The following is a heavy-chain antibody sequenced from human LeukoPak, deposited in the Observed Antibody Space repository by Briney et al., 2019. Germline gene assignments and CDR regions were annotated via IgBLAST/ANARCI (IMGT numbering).Heavy chain of an antibody. J-gene: IGHJ4*02. CDR3: ASGLVVVFPPRF. CDR1: GGSISSSSYY. Sequence: PSQTLSLTCTVSGGSISSSSYYWGWIRQPPGKGLEWVGSIYYSGSTYYNPSLKSRVTISVDTSKNQFSLKLSSVTAADTAVYYCASGLVVVFPPRFWGQGTLVTVSS. V-gene: IGHV4-39*01. CDR2: IYYSGST. D-gene: IGHD3-22*01.